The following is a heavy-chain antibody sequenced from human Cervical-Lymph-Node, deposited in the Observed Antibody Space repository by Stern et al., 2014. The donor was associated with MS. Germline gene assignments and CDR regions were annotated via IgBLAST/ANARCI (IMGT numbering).Heavy chain of an antibody. CDR1: GFSLSNSA. V-gene: IGHV3-30*03. J-gene: IGHJ6*02. CDR3: MGVGDAMHV. Sequence: VHLVESGGGVVQPGGSLTLSCAASGFSLSNSAMHWVRQAPGKGLEWVAVMSFVGGNIKYGDSVKGRFSISRDHSNNTLFLQMNSLRLEDTAVYYCMGVGDAMHVWGQGTTVIVSS. CDR2: MSFVGGNI.